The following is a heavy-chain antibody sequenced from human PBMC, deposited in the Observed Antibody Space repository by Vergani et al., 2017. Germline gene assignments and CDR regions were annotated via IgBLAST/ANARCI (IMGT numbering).Heavy chain of an antibody. CDR2: INHSGST. V-gene: IGHV4-34*01. D-gene: IGHD5-18*01. Sequence: QVQLQQWGAGLLKPSETLSLTCAVYGGSFSGYYWSWIRQPPGKGLEWIGEINHSGSTNYNPSLKSRVTISVDTSKNQFSLKLSSVTAADTAVYYCARRPGWIRPGASYYFDYWGQGTLVTVSS. CDR1: GGSFSGYY. J-gene: IGHJ4*02. CDR3: ARRPGWIRPGASYYFDY.